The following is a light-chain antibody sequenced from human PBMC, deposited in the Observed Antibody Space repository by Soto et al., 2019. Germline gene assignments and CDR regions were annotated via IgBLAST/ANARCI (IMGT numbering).Light chain of an antibody. CDR1: QSVSSY. V-gene: IGKV3-11*01. J-gene: IGKJ1*01. Sequence: DILVTQYPNTLSFSPGERPTLSCRASQSVSSYLAWYQQKPGQAPRLLIYDASNRATGIPARFSGSGSGTDFTLTISSRQPEDFAVYYCQQRSNCPQTFGQGTKVDIK. CDR3: QQRSNCPQT. CDR2: DAS.